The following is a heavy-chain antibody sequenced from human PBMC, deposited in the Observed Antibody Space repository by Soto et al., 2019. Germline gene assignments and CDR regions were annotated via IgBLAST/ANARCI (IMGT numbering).Heavy chain of an antibody. CDR2: INPNSGGT. J-gene: IGHJ4*02. V-gene: IGHV1-2*04. D-gene: IGHD5-18*01. CDR1: GYTFTGYY. CDR3: ARSMPTAHQSQRREKYYFEY. Sequence: ASVKFSCKASGYTFTGYYMHWVRQAPGQGLEWMGWINPNSGGTNYAQKFQGWVTMTRETSISTAYMELSRLRSDDTAVYYCARSMPTAHQSQRREKYYFEYWGQGTLVTVSS.